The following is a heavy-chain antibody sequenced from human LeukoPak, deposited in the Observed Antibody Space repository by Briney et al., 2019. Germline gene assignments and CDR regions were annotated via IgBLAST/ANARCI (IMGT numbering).Heavy chain of an antibody. CDR1: GFTFSNAW. D-gene: IGHD2-15*01. CDR3: TTRELGYCSGGSCYFVDY. Sequence: GGSLRLSCAASGFTFSNAWMSWVRQAPGKGLEWVGRIKSKTDGGTTDYAAPVKGRFTISRDDSKNTLYLQMNSLKTEDTAVYYCTTRELGYCSGGSCYFVDYWGQGTLVTVSS. V-gene: IGHV3-15*01. CDR2: IKSKTDGGTT. J-gene: IGHJ4*02.